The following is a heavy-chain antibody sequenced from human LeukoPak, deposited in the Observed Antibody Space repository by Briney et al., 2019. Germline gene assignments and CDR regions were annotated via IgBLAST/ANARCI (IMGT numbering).Heavy chain of an antibody. CDR1: GFTFSSYS. CDR3: ARAPYGITFGPGDY. D-gene: IGHD3-16*01. J-gene: IGHJ4*02. V-gene: IGHV3-21*01. Sequence: PGGSLRLSCAASGFTFSSYSMNWVRQAPGKGLECVSSISSSSSYIYYADSVKGRFTISRDKAKNSLYLQMNSLRAEDTAVYYCARAPYGITFGPGDYWGQGTLVTVSS. CDR2: ISSSSSYI.